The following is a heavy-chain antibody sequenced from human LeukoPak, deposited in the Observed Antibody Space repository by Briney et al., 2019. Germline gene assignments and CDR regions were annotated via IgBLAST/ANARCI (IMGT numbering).Heavy chain of an antibody. V-gene: IGHV1-69*05. CDR2: IIPIFGTA. Sequence: SVKVSCKASGGTFSSYAISWVRQAPGQGLEWMGGIIPIFGTANYAQKSQGRVTITTDESTSTAYMELSSLRSEDTAVYYCARHHPGIAVAGSDYYYYMDVWGKGTTVTVSS. CDR3: ARHHPGIAVAGSDYYYYMDV. CDR1: GGTFSSYA. D-gene: IGHD6-19*01. J-gene: IGHJ6*03.